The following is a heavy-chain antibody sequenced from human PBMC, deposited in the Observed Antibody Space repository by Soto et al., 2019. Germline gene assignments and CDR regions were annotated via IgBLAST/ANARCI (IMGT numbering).Heavy chain of an antibody. J-gene: IGHJ6*02. D-gene: IGHD2-15*01. V-gene: IGHV1-69*13. CDR2: IIPIFGTA. CDR3: ARDPEPLPSAPDLGSCSGGSCYYYYYGMDV. CDR1: GGTFSSYA. Sequence: SVKVSCKASGGTFSSYAISWVRQAPGQGLEWMGGIIPIFGTANYAQKFQGRVTITADESTSTAYMELSSLRSEDTAVYYCARDPEPLPSAPDLGSCSGGSCYYYYYGMDVWGQGTTVTVSS.